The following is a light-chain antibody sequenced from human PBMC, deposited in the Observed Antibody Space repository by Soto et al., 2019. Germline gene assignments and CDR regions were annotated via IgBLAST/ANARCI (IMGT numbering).Light chain of an antibody. Sequence: EMVITQSPATLSVSPGERATLSCRASQSVSSNLAWYQQKPGQAPRLLIYGASNRATGIPDRFSGSGSGTDFTLTISKLEPEDFAVYHCQQYGGSPRTFGQGTKVDIK. V-gene: IGKV3-20*01. CDR3: QQYGGSPRT. CDR2: GAS. J-gene: IGKJ1*01. CDR1: QSVSSN.